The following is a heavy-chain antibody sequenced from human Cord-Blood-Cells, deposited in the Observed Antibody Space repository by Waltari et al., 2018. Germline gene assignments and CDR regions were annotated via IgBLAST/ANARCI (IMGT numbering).Heavy chain of an antibody. D-gene: IGHD1-26*01. J-gene: IGHJ4*02. V-gene: IGHV3-30*18. CDR1: GFTFSSYG. CDR3: AKDRGSYFDY. Sequence: QVQLVESGGGVVQPGRSLRLSCAASGFTFSSYGMHWVRQAPGKGVEWVAVISYEGSNKYYADSVKGRFTISRDNSKNTLYLQMNSLRAEDTAVYYCAKDRGSYFDYWGQGTLVTVSS. CDR2: ISYEGSNK.